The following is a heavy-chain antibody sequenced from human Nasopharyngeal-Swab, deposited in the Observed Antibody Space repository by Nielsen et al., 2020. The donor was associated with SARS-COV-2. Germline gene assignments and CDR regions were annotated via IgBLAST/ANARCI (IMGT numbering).Heavy chain of an antibody. Sequence: GESLKISCKGSGYSFTSYWIGWVRQMPGKGLERMGIIYPGDSDTRYSPSFQGLVTISADKSISTAYLQWSSLKASDTAMYYCARSSQSYGYEFDFWGQGTLVTVSP. CDR1: GYSFTSYW. J-gene: IGHJ5*01. V-gene: IGHV5-51*01. CDR3: ARSSQSYGYEFDF. CDR2: IYPGDSDT. D-gene: IGHD3-16*01.